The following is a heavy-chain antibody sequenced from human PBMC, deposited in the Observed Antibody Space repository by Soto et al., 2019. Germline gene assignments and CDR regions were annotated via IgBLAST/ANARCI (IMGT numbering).Heavy chain of an antibody. J-gene: IGHJ4*02. CDR3: ARDTLVGGYFDY. CDR1: GFSLSTNGMC. D-gene: IGHD6-13*01. Sequence: GSGPTLVNPTQTLTLTCTFPGFSLSTNGMCVNWIRQPPGKALEWLARIDWDDDKYYSTSLKTRLTISKDTSKNQVVLIMTNMDPVDTATYYCARDTLVGGYFDYWGQGTLVTVSS. CDR2: IDWDDDK. V-gene: IGHV2-70*11.